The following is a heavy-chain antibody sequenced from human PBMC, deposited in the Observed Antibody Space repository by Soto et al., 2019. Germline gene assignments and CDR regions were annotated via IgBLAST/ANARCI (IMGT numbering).Heavy chain of an antibody. V-gene: IGHV1-8*01. CDR1: GYTFTSYD. Sequence: QVQLVQSGAEVKKPGASVKVSCKASGYTFTSYDINWVRQATGQGLEWMGWMNPNSGNTGFAQKFQGRVTIPRNTTISPANLELSTHTSQDRSTYYPAGTLFGDNVNYWVQGRLVTLSP. D-gene: IGHD1-1*01. J-gene: IGHJ4*02. CDR2: MNPNSGNT. CDR3: AGTLFGDNVNY.